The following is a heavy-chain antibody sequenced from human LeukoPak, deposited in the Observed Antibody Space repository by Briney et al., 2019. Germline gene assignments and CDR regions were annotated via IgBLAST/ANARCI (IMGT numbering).Heavy chain of an antibody. J-gene: IGHJ3*02. CDR2: VNPNSGNT. CDR1: GYTFTNYD. D-gene: IGHD3-10*01. Sequence: ASVKVSCKASGYTFTNYDINWVRQATGQGLEWMGWVNPNSGNTGYPQKFQGRVTITRNTSISTAYMELSSLRSEDTAVYYCARNLWFGESSDAFDMWGQGTMVTVSS. V-gene: IGHV1-8*03. CDR3: ARNLWFGESSDAFDM.